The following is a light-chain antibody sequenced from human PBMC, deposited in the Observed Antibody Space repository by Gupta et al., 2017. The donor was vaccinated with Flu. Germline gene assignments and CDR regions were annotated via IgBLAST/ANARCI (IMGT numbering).Light chain of an antibody. CDR2: EVS. J-gene: IGLJ3*02. CDR1: SSDVGGYNY. V-gene: IGLV2-14*01. Sequence: QSALTQPASVSGSLGQSITLSCTGTSSDVGGYNYVSWYQQHPGKAPKLMIYEVSNRPSGVSNRFSGSKSGNTASLTISGLQAEDEADYYCSSYTRSSSPWVFGGGTKLTVL. CDR3: SSYTRSSSPWV.